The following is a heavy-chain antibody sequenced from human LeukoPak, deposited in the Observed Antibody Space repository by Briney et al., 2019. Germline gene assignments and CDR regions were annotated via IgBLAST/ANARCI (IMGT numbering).Heavy chain of an antibody. D-gene: IGHD4-11*01. CDR1: GYTFTGYY. CDR2: INPNSGGT. J-gene: IGHJ4*02. CDR3: ARDSLLGVIYSNYELN. Sequence: GASVKVSCKASGYTFTGYYMHWVRQAPGQGLEWMGWINPNSGGTNYAQKFQGRVTMTRDTSISTAYMELSRLRSDDTAVYYCARDSLLGVIYSNYELNWGQGTLVTVSS. V-gene: IGHV1-2*02.